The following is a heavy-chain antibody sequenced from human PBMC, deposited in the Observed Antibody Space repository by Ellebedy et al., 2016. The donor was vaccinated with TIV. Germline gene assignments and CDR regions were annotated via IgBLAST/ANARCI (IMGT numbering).Heavy chain of an antibody. D-gene: IGHD2-2*01. CDR3: ARETVVPAAIHYYYYMDV. J-gene: IGHJ6*03. V-gene: IGHV4-59*12. CDR1: GGSISSYY. CDR2: IYYSGST. Sequence: SETLSLXCTVSGGSISSYYWSWIRQPPGKGLEWIGYIYYSGSTNYNPSLKSRVTISVDTSKNQFSLKLSSVTAADTAVYYCARETVVPAAIHYYYYMDVWGKGTTVTVSS.